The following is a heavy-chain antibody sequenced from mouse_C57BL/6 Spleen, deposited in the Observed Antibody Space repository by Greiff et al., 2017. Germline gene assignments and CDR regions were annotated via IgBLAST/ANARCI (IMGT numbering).Heavy chain of an antibody. CDR2: IHPNSGST. V-gene: IGHV1-64*01. CDR1: GYTFTSYW. J-gene: IGHJ2*01. CDR3: AVLTGYYFDY. D-gene: IGHD4-1*01. Sequence: QVQLQQPGAELVKPGASVKLSCKASGYTFTSYWMHWVKQRPGQGLEWIGMIHPNSGSTNYNEKFKSKATLTVDTSSSTAYMQLSSLTSEDSAVYYCAVLTGYYFDYWGQGTTLTVSS.